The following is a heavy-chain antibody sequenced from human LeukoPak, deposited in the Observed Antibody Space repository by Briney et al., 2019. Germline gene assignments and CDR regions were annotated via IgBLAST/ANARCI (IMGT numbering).Heavy chain of an antibody. D-gene: IGHD3-10*01. CDR2: INPNSGDT. CDR1: GYTFTAYY. V-gene: IGHV1-2*02. CDR3: ARAYGSGTSYHPDY. Sequence: ASVKVSCKASGYTFTAYYMHWVRQAPGQGLEWMGWINPNSGDTNSSQKLQDRVTLTRDTSIGTAYMELSSLTSDDTAVYYCARAYGSGTSYHPDYWGQGTLVTVSS. J-gene: IGHJ4*02.